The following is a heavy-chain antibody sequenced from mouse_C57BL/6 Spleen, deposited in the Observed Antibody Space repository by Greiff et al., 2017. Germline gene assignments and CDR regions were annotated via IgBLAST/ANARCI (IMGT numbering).Heavy chain of an antibody. CDR2: ISDGGSYT. J-gene: IGHJ3*01. V-gene: IGHV5-4*01. D-gene: IGHD2-1*01. Sequence: EVQRVESGGGLVKPGGSLKLSCAASGFTFSSYAMSWVRQTPEKRLEWVETISDGGSYTYYPDNVKGRFTISRDNAKNNLYLQMSHLKSEDTAMYYCARYYCGTWFAYWGQGTLVTVSA. CDR3: ARYYCGTWFAY. CDR1: GFTFSSYA.